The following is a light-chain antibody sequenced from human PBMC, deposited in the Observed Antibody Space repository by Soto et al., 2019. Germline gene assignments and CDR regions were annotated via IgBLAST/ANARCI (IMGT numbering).Light chain of an antibody. V-gene: IGKV3-11*01. J-gene: IGKJ4*01. Sequence: IVLTQSPATLSLSPGERATLSCRASQSVSSYLAWYQQKPGPAPRLLIYDASNRATGIPARFSGSGSGTDFTLTISSLEPEDFAVYYCEQRSNWPRLTFGGGTKVEIK. CDR1: QSVSSY. CDR2: DAS. CDR3: EQRSNWPRLT.